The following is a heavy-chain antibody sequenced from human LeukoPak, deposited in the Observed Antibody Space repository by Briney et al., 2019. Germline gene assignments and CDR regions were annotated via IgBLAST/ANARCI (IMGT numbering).Heavy chain of an antibody. CDR3: ARGFHSFDI. Sequence: GGSLRLSCAASGYIFSDHYMDWVRQAPGKGLEWVARSRNKANSYSTVYAASVQGRFTISRDESKNSLYLQMNSLITEDTAVYFCARGFHSFDIWGQGTMVTVSS. V-gene: IGHV3-72*01. J-gene: IGHJ3*02. CDR1: GYIFSDHY. CDR2: SRNKANSYST.